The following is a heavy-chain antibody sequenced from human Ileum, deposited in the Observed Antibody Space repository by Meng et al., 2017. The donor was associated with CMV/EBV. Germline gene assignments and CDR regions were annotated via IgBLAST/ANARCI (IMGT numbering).Heavy chain of an antibody. Sequence: GESLKISCTASGFTFGDYAMSWVRQAPGKGLEWVGFIRSKAYGGTTEYAASGKGRFTISRDDSKSIAYLQMNSLKTEDTAVYYCTRAMRQWLVLVGYWGQGTLVTVSS. CDR2: IRSKAYGGTT. D-gene: IGHD6-19*01. CDR1: GFTFGDYA. CDR3: TRAMRQWLVLVGY. V-gene: IGHV3-49*04. J-gene: IGHJ4*02.